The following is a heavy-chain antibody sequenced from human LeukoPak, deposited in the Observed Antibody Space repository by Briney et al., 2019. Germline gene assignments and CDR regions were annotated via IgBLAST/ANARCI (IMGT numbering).Heavy chain of an antibody. J-gene: IGHJ6*03. CDR3: ASIAAAGRYYYYYYMDV. D-gene: IGHD6-13*01. V-gene: IGHV3-7*01. CDR1: GFTFSSYW. Sequence: GGSLRLSCAASGFTFSSYWMSWVRQAPGKGLEWVANIKQGGSEKYYVDSVKGRFTISRDNAKNSLYLQMNSLRAEDTAVYYCASIAAAGRYYYYYYMDVWGKGTTVTISS. CDR2: IKQGGSEK.